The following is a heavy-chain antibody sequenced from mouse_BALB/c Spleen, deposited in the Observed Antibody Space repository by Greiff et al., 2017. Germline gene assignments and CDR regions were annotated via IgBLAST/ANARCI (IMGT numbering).Heavy chain of an antibody. Sequence: DLVKPGASVKLSCKASGYTFTSYWINWIKQRPGQGLEWIGRIAPGSGSTYYNEMFKGKATLTVDTSSSTAYIQLSSLSSEDSAVYFCASDYGPYAMDYWGQGTSVTVSS. CDR3: ASDYGPYAMDY. V-gene: IGHV1S41*01. CDR1: GYTFTSYW. CDR2: IAPGSGST. J-gene: IGHJ4*01. D-gene: IGHD1-1*02.